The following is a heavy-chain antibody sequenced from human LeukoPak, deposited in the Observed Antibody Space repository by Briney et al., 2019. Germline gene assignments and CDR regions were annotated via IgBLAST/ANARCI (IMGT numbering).Heavy chain of an antibody. V-gene: IGHV3-23*01. D-gene: IGHD1-26*01. CDR1: GFTFSSYA. CDR2: ISGSRGST. CDR3: AKFDAEYTGSYSYYYYMDV. J-gene: IGHJ6*03. Sequence: PGGSLRLSCAASGFTFSSYAMSWVRQAPGKGLEWASAISGSRGSTYYTDSVKGRFTISRDNSKNTLYLQMNSLRAEDTAVYYCAKFDAEYTGSYSYYYYMDVWGKGTTVTVSS.